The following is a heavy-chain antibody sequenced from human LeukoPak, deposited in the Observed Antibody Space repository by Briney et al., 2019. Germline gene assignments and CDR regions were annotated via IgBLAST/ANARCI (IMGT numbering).Heavy chain of an antibody. CDR3: AREDYDSSGSPIDY. V-gene: IGHV1-18*01. CDR1: GYTFTSYG. D-gene: IGHD3-22*01. J-gene: IGHJ4*02. CDR2: ISAYSGST. Sequence: ASVKVSCKASGYTFTSYGISWVRQAPGQGLEWMGWISAYSGSTNYAQKLQGRVTMTTDTSTSTAYMELRSLRSEDTAVYYCAREDYDSSGSPIDYWGQGTLVTVSS.